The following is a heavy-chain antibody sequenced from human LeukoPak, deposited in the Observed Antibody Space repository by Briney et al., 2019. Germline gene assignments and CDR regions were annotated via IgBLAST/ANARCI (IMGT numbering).Heavy chain of an antibody. CDR2: INPNSGDT. CDR3: AIVTYDTRGYSPFDC. D-gene: IGHD3-22*01. Sequence: ASVKVSCKASGYTFTGYYMHWVRQAPGQGLDWMGWINPNSGDTNYAQNFQGRVSMTRDTSISTAYMELSRLSSDDTAVYYCAIVTYDTRGYSPFDCWGQGPLITVSS. CDR1: GYTFTGYY. J-gene: IGHJ4*02. V-gene: IGHV1-2*02.